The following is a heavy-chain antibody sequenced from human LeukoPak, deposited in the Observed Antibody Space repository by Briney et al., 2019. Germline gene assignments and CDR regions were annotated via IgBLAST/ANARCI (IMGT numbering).Heavy chain of an antibody. J-gene: IGHJ4*02. CDR2: ISHDGSDS. CDR3: AKESYFGSGSYPDY. V-gene: IGHV3-30*18. Sequence: GGSLRLSCAASGFTFSSYGMHWVRQAPGKGLEWVAVISHDGSDSHYADSVKGRFTISRDNSKNTVYLQMSSLRPEDTAVYFCAKESYFGSGSYPDYWGQGTLVRVSS. CDR1: GFTFSSYG. D-gene: IGHD3-10*01.